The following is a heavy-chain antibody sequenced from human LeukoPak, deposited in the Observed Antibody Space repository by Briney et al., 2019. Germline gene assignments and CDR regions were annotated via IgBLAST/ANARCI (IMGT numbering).Heavy chain of an antibody. CDR3: TRAGYYSTGWNPFDY. V-gene: IGHV3-7*01. CDR1: GFIFSSYG. Sequence: GGSLRLSCAASGFIFSSYGMNWVRQAPGNGLERVANIKPDGGEKNYVDSVKGRFTISRDNAKNSLYLQMNSLRAEDTAVYCCTRAGYYSTGWNPFDYWGQGTLVTVSS. D-gene: IGHD6-19*01. J-gene: IGHJ4*02. CDR2: IKPDGGEK.